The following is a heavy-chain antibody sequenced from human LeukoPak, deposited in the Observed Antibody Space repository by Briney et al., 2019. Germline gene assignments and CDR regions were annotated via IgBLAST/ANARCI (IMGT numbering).Heavy chain of an antibody. V-gene: IGHV1-18*01. J-gene: IGHJ6*02. D-gene: IGHD5-18*01. CDR2: ISGYNGNT. Sequence: ASVKVSCKASGYTFTSYGISWVRQAPGQGLEWMGWISGYNGNTKYAHKVQGRVTMITDTSTGTAYMELRSLRSDDTAVYYCARAYSYGSDYYYGMDVWGQGTTVTVSS. CDR1: GYTFTSYG. CDR3: ARAYSYGSDYYYGMDV.